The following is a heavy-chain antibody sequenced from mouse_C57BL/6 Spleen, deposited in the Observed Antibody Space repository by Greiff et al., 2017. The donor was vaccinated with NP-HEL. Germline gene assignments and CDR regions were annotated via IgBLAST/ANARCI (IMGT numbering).Heavy chain of an antibody. J-gene: IGHJ2*01. Sequence: QVHLQQSGAELMKPGASVKLSCKATGYTFTGYWIEWVKQRPGHGLEWIGEILPGSGSTNYNEKFKGKATFTADTSSNTAYMQLSSLTTEDSAIYYCARQDYDGYYKRDFDYWGQGTTLTVSS. D-gene: IGHD2-3*01. CDR3: ARQDYDGYYKRDFDY. V-gene: IGHV1-9*01. CDR2: ILPGSGST. CDR1: GYTFTGYW.